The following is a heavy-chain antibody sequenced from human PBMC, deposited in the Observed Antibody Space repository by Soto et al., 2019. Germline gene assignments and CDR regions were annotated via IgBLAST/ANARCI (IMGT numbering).Heavy chain of an antibody. CDR2: ISSTTNYI. J-gene: IGHJ4*02. CDR3: ARECEDLTSNFDY. CDR1: GFTFTRYS. V-gene: IGHV3-21*06. Sequence: PGGSLRLSCAASGFTFTRYSMNWVRQAPGKGLEWVSSISSTTNYIYYGDSMKGRFTISRDNAKNSLYLDMNSLRAEDTAVYYCARECEDLTSNFDYWGQGTLVTVSS.